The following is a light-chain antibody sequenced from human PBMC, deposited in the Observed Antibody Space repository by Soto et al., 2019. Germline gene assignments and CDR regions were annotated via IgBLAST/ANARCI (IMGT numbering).Light chain of an antibody. CDR1: QSVSNN. J-gene: IGKJ1*01. V-gene: IGKV3-15*01. CDR2: GAS. CDR3: QQYNNWPQT. Sequence: EIVMTQSPATLSVSPGERATLSCRASQSVSNNLAWYQQNPGQAPRLLIYGASTRDTGIPARFSGSGSGTEFTLSISSLQSEDFAVYYCQQYNNWPQTFGQGTKVEIK.